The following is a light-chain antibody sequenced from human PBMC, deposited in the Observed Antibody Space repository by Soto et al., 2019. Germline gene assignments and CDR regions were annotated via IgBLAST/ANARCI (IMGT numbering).Light chain of an antibody. Sequence: QSVLTQPPSASGTPGQRVTISCSGSSSNIGSNTVNWYQQLPGTAPKLVIYSNNQRPSGVPDRSSGSKSGTSASLAISGLQSEDEADYYCVAWDDSLNGYVVFGGGTKVPVL. J-gene: IGLJ2*01. CDR3: VAWDDSLNGYVV. CDR2: SNN. CDR1: SSNIGSNT. V-gene: IGLV1-44*01.